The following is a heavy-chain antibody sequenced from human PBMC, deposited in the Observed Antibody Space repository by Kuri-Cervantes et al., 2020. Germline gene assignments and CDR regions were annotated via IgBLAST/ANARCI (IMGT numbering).Heavy chain of an antibody. CDR2: LNPNSGST. Sequence: ASVKVSCKASGYTLTTSYITWVRQATGQGLEWMGWLNPNSGSTGYAQKFQGRVTMTRDTSINTAYMELSSLSSEDTAVYYCASRDQAAEYLRYGMDVWGQGTTVTVSS. J-gene: IGHJ6*02. CDR1: GYTLTTSY. V-gene: IGHV1-8*01. D-gene: IGHD6-13*01. CDR3: ASRDQAAEYLRYGMDV.